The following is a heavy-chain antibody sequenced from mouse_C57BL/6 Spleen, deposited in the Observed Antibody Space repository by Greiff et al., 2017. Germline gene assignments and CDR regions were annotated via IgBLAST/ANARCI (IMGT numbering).Heavy chain of an antibody. CDR3: ARGGGDLLWSTTGSY. Sequence: VKLVESGAELMKPGASVKLSCKATGYTFTGYWIEWVKQRPGHGLEWIGEILPGSGSTNYNEKFKGKATFTADTSSNTAYMQLSSLTTEDSAIYYCARGGGDLLWSTTGSYWGQGTLVTVSA. V-gene: IGHV1-9*01. D-gene: IGHD2-1*01. CDR1: GYTFTGYW. CDR2: ILPGSGST. J-gene: IGHJ3*01.